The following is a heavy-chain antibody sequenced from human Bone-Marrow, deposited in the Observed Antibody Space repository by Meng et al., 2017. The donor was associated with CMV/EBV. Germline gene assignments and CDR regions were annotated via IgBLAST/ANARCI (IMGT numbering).Heavy chain of an antibody. CDR1: GYTFTGHY. CDR3: VGSEEFYHFRSGWEWYYHYGMDV. CDR2: IIPMRATT. J-gene: IGHJ6*02. Sequence: SVKVSCKASGYTFTGHYMHWVRQAPGQGLEWMGGIIPMRATTNYAQRFQGRVTITADKSTGTVYMELSSLRSEDTAVYYCVGSEEFYHFRSGWEWYYHYGMDVWGPGTTVTVSS. V-gene: IGHV1-69*10. D-gene: IGHD3-3*01.